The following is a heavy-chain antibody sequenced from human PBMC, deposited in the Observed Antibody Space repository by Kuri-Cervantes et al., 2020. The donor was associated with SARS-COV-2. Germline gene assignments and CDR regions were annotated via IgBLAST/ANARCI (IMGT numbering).Heavy chain of an antibody. CDR2: IKQDGTET. CDR1: GFTFSSFW. D-gene: IGHD5-24*01. CDR3: ARGRWLQAN. Sequence: GGSLRLSCAASGFTFSSFWMSWVRQAPGKRLEWVANIKQDGTETNYVDSVTGRFTISRDNVKNSLHLQMNSLRAEDTAIYYCARGRWLQANWGQGVLVTVSS. V-gene: IGHV3-7*01. J-gene: IGHJ4*02.